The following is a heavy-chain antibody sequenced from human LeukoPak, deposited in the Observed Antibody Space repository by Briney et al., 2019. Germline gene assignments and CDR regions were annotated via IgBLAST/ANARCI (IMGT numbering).Heavy chain of an antibody. D-gene: IGHD5-12*01. CDR3: AKGLSGYDFSWFDP. CDR2: ISGSGGST. CDR1: GFPFSSYA. Sequence: GSLRLSCAASGFPFSSYAMSWVRQAPGKGLEWVSAISGSGGSTYYADSVKGRFTISRDNSKNTLYLQMNSLRAEDTAVYYCAKGLSGYDFSWFDPWGQGTLVTVSS. V-gene: IGHV3-23*01. J-gene: IGHJ5*02.